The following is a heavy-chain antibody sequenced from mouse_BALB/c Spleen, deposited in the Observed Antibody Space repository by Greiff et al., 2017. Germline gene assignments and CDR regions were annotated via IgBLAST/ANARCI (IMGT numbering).Heavy chain of an antibody. D-gene: IGHD1-1*01. CDR3: TNYYCSSLY. J-gene: IGHJ2*01. CDR1: GYSITSGYS. CDR2: IHYSGSI. V-gene: IGHV3-1*02. Sequence: DEQLQESGPDLVKPSQSLSLTCTVTGYSITSGYSWHWIRQLPGNKLEWMSYIHYSGSINYNPSLKSRISITRDTSKNQFFLQLNSVTTEDTATYYCTNYYCSSLYWGQGTTLTVSS.